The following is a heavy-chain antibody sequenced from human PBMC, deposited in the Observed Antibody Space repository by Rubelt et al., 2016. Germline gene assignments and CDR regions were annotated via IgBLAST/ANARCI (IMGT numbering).Heavy chain of an antibody. D-gene: IGHD1-7*01. V-gene: IGHV2-5*02. CDR3: AQALDGSDWNSRRYDP. Sequence: QITLKESGPTLVKPTQTLTLTCTFSGLSLTSRPEGVGWIRQPPGKALEWLAVIYWDDDKRYSPSLKNRLTITTDTSKKQVVLTMTNMYPVDTATYYCAQALDGSDWNSRRYDPWGQGILVTVSS. CDR1: GLSLTSRPEG. CDR2: IYWDDDK. J-gene: IGHJ5*02.